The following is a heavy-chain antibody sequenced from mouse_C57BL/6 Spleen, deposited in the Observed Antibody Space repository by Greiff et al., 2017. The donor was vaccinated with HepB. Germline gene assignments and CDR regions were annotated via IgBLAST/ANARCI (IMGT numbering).Heavy chain of an antibody. CDR2: IHPISDST. V-gene: IGHV1-64*01. D-gene: IGHD1-1*01. CDR1: GYTFTSYW. CDR3: ARWGTVVAHFDY. Sequence: VQLQQPGAELVKPVASVKLSCKASGYTFTSYWMHWVKQRPGQDLELIGMIHPISDSTNYNEKFKSNATLTVDKSYSTSYMQLSSLTSEDSAVYYCARWGTVVAHFDYWGQGTTLTVSS. J-gene: IGHJ2*01.